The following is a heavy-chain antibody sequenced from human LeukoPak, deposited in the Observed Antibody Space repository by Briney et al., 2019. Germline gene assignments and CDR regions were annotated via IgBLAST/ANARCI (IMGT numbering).Heavy chain of an antibody. Sequence: PGGSLRLSCAASGFTFSSYAIHWVRQAPGKGLEWVAVISYDGSNKYYADSVKGRFTISRDNSKNTLYLQMNSLRAEDTAIYYCAKVATMIVVVRGPFDYWGQGTLVTVSS. CDR3: AKVATMIVVVRGPFDY. CDR2: ISYDGSNK. D-gene: IGHD3-22*01. V-gene: IGHV3-30*04. J-gene: IGHJ4*02. CDR1: GFTFSSYA.